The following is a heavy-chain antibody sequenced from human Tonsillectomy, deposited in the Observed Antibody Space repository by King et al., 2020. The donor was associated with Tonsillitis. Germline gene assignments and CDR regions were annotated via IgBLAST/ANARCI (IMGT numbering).Heavy chain of an antibody. CDR3: VRQRGYDFDD. J-gene: IGHJ4*02. CDR2: IYPDDSDT. D-gene: IGHD5-12*01. V-gene: IGHV5-51*01. CDR1: GYRFSTYW. Sequence: VQLVQSGAEVKKPGESLKISCTGSGYRFSTYWIGWVRQMPGKGLEWMGIIYPDDSDTRYSPSLQGQVTISADKSISTAYLQWSSLKASDTAMYYCVRQRGYDFDDWGQGTLVTVSS.